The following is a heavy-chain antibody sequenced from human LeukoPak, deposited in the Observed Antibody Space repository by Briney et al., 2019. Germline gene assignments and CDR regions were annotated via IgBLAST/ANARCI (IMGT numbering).Heavy chain of an antibody. Sequence: GGSLRLSCAASGFTFSDYYMSWIRQAPGKGLEWVSYISSSGSTIYYADSVKGRFTISRDNAKNSLYLQMNSLRAEDTAVYYCARDLPYYYGSGSFSLFDYWGQGTLVTVSS. D-gene: IGHD3-10*01. J-gene: IGHJ4*02. CDR3: ARDLPYYYGSGSFSLFDY. V-gene: IGHV3-11*01. CDR2: ISSSGSTI. CDR1: GFTFSDYY.